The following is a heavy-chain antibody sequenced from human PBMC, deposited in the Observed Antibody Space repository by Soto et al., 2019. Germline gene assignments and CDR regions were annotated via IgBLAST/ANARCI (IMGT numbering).Heavy chain of an antibody. CDR2: FDPEDGET. D-gene: IGHD6-19*01. J-gene: IGHJ6*02. Sequence: QVQLVQSGAEVKKPGASVKVSCKVSGYTLTELSMHWVRQAPGKGLEWMGGFDPEDGETIYAQKFQGRVTMTEDTSTDTAYMELSSLRSEDTAVYYCATIAVAGSGQTTYYYYYYGMDVWGQGTTVTVSS. CDR1: GYTLTELS. V-gene: IGHV1-24*01. CDR3: ATIAVAGSGQTTYYYYYYGMDV.